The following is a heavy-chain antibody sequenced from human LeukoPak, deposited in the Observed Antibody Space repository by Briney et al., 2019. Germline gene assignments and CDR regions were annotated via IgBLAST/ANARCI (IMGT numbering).Heavy chain of an antibody. Sequence: GGSLRLSCEASGFTFSSSGMSWVRQAPGKGLEWVSVISDSGRSTLYADSVKGRFTISRDNSKNTLYLQMNSLRTEDTAVYYCAKAEGYDILTGLDYWGQGTLVTVSS. CDR1: GFTFSSSG. CDR2: ISDSGRST. J-gene: IGHJ4*02. V-gene: IGHV3-23*01. CDR3: AKAEGYDILTGLDY. D-gene: IGHD3-9*01.